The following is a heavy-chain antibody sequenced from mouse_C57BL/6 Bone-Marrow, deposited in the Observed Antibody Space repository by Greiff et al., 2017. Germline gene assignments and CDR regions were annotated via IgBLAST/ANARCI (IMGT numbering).Heavy chain of an antibody. J-gene: IGHJ1*03. Sequence: QVQLQQPGAELVKPGASVKLSCKASGYTFTSYWMHWVKQRPGQGLEWIGMIHPNSGSTNYNEKFKSKATLTVDKSSSTAYMQLSSLTSEDSAVXYCAKMPHYYGSSYRYWYFDVWGTGTTVTVSS. CDR2: IHPNSGST. CDR1: GYTFTSYW. CDR3: AKMPHYYGSSYRYWYFDV. D-gene: IGHD1-1*01. V-gene: IGHV1-64*01.